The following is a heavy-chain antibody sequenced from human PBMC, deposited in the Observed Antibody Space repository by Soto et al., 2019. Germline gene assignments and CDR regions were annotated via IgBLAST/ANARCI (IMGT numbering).Heavy chain of an antibody. D-gene: IGHD1-7*01. J-gene: IGHJ4*02. CDR3: ESRDPGTSVDY. CDR1: GGSVTNSSYY. Sequence: SETLSLTCTVSGGSVTNSSYYWGWIRQSPGKGLEWIGSVYYRGRSYSKSSVKSRVTISVDTSKNRFSLKVTSLTAADTAVYYRESRDPGTSVDYWGQGTLVTVSS. CDR2: VYYRGRS. V-gene: IGHV4-39*01.